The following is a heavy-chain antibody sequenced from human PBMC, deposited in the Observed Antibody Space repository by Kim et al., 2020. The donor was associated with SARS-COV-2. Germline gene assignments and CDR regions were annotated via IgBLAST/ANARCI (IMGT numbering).Heavy chain of an antibody. D-gene: IGHD3-3*01. Sequence: GGSLRLSCAASGFTFTSYGFHWVRQAPGKGLEWVAVITYDGSNQYYADSVKGRFSISRDNSKNTLYLQMYNLRVEDTAVYYCARDMRHFAVPNNYHYAMDVWGQGPTVTVS. V-gene: IGHV3-33*01. CDR2: ITYDGSNQ. J-gene: IGHJ6*02. CDR1: GFTFTSYG. CDR3: ARDMRHFAVPNNYHYAMDV.